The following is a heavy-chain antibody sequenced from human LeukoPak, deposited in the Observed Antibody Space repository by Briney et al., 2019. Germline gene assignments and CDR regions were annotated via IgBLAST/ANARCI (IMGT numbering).Heavy chain of an antibody. V-gene: IGHV3-23*01. CDR1: RFTLSEYS. D-gene: IGHD5-24*01. CDR3: AKTCLVATTPGGGMNV. J-gene: IGHJ6*01. CDR2: VVRKAAGT. Sequence: EVSLRLSCAASRFTLSEYSMSWVRPAPGKGLEWVAAVVRKAAGTYYADSVKGRFTISRDNAKNTMYLQMNSQTADDTAVYYCAKTCLVATTPGGGMNVWGQGSTVAVS.